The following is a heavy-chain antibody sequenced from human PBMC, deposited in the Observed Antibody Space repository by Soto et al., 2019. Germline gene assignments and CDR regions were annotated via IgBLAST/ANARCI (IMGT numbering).Heavy chain of an antibody. D-gene: IGHD2-21*02. J-gene: IGHJ4*02. CDR3: DRQRKPVVTQDYFDH. CDR2: IYYSGRT. CDR1: GESISSSSYY. V-gene: IGHV4-39*01. Sequence: NPSETLSLTCIVSGESISSSSYYWGWIRQPPGKGLEWIGSIYYSGRTYYNPSFKSRVTISIDTSKNQFSLKLSSVTATDTAVYYCDRQRKPVVTQDYFDHWGQGALVTVSS.